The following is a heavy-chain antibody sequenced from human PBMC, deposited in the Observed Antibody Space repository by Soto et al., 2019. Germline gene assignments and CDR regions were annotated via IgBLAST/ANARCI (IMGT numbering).Heavy chain of an antibody. Sequence: SVKVSCKASGGTFSSYAISWVRQAPGQGLEWMGGIIPIFGTANYAQKFQGRVTITADESTSTAYMELSSLRSEDTAVYYCAKVYSGYDSGAFDIWGQGTMVTVSS. CDR2: IIPIFGTA. J-gene: IGHJ3*02. CDR3: AKVYSGYDSGAFDI. D-gene: IGHD5-12*01. CDR1: GGTFSSYA. V-gene: IGHV1-69*13.